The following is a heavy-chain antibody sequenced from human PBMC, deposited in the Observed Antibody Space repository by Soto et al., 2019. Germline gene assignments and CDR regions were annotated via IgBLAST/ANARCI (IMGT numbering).Heavy chain of an antibody. CDR2: IYNDGSYT. J-gene: IGHJ4*02. D-gene: IGHD3-10*01. CDR1: GFIFKMYW. V-gene: IGHV3-74*01. Sequence: LRLSCAASGFIFKMYWMHWVRQTPGKGLVWISRIYNDGSYTDYADSVRGRFTISRDNVNDTLYLQMNNLRAEDSGLYYCTRGPRPISTGTGAYWGQGTQVTVSS. CDR3: TRGPRPISTGTGAY.